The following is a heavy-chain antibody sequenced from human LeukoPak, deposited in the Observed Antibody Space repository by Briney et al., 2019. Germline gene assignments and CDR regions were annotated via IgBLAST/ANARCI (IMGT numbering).Heavy chain of an antibody. V-gene: IGHV1-46*01. Sequence: ASVKVSCKASGYTFTSYYMHWVRQAPGQGLEWMGIINPSGGSTSYAQKFQGRVTMTRDTSTSTVYMELSSLRSEDTAVYYCARDQRYSSSWYFDYYYYYMDVWGKGTTVTISS. CDR1: GYTFTSYY. CDR2: INPSGGST. D-gene: IGHD6-13*01. CDR3: ARDQRYSSSWYFDYYYYYMDV. J-gene: IGHJ6*03.